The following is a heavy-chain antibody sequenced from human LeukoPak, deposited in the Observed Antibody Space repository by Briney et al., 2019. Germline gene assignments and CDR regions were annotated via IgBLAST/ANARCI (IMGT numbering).Heavy chain of an antibody. Sequence: SETLSLTCAVYGGSFSGYYWGWIRQPPGKGLEWIGSIYDTGSTYYNPSLKSRVIISVDTSKNQFSLKLSSVTAADTAVYYCQSRFLEWLLDYWGQGTLVTVSS. CDR3: QSRFLEWLLDY. V-gene: IGHV4-34*01. J-gene: IGHJ4*02. CDR1: GGSFSGYY. CDR2: IYDTGST. D-gene: IGHD3-3*01.